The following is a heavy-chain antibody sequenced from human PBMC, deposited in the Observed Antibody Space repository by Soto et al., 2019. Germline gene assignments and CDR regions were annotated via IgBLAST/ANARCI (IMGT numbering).Heavy chain of an antibody. Sequence: EVQLEESGGALVQPGGSLRLSCAASGFTLSAYWMTWVRQAPGKGLEWVANINRDGSKKSYLDSVRGRFTISRDNVGNSLYLQMDSLRADDTALYYCARDVSTGSSSLYLDAFDIWGQGTMVTVSS. CDR2: INRDGSKK. J-gene: IGHJ3*02. D-gene: IGHD6-13*01. CDR1: GFTLSAYW. V-gene: IGHV3-7*05. CDR3: ARDVSTGSSSLYLDAFDI.